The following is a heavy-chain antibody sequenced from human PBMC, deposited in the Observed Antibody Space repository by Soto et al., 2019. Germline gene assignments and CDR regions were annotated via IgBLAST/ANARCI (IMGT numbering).Heavy chain of an antibody. CDR3: VRGKVNFDF. V-gene: IGHV4-38-2*02. CDR2: IYHSGHP. J-gene: IGHJ4*02. CDR1: NYSISSGYH. Sequence: PLETLSLTCIVFNYSISSGYHWGCLRQPPAKGLEGIGTIYHSGHPYPNPSLKSRVILSIDTSKNQFSLNLRNVTAADTAVYYCVRGKVNFDFWGKGILVTVSS.